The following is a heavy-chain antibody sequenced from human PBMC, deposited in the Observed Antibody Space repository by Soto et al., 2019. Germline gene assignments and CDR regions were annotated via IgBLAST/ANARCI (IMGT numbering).Heavy chain of an antibody. V-gene: IGHV4-4*02. CDR3: AREKAPLYSNSLYWFDP. J-gene: IGHJ5*02. CDR2: SNHRGSA. Sequence: SETLCLRCAVSGGSVISTYWLSLVSQPPGKGPEWIGESNHRGSANYNPSLKSRVTISVDTSKTQFSLKLSSVTAADTAVYYCAREKAPLYSNSLYWFDPWGQGTLVTVS. CDR1: GGSVISTYW. D-gene: IGHD6-13*01.